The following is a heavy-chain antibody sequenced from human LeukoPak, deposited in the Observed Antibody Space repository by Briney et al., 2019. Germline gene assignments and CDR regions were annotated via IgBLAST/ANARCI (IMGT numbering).Heavy chain of an antibody. Sequence: PSETLSLTCTVSGGSISSSSYYWGWIRQPPGKGLEWIGYIYYSGSTNYNPSLKSRVTISVDTSKNQFSLKLSSVTAADTAVYYCASLRTNGVWVFDYWGQGTLVTVSS. CDR3: ASLRTNGVWVFDY. J-gene: IGHJ4*02. CDR1: GGSISSSSYY. D-gene: IGHD2-8*01. CDR2: IYYSGST. V-gene: IGHV4-61*05.